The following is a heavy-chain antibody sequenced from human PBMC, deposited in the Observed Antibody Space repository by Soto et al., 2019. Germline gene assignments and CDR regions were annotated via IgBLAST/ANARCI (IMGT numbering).Heavy chain of an antibody. V-gene: IGHV4-59*01. J-gene: IGHJ5*02. CDR2: IYYSGST. Sequence: SETLSLTCTVSGGSISSYYWSWIRQPPRKGLEWIGYIYYSGSTNYNPSLKSRVSISVDTSKNQFSLKLSSVTSAFTALYYCARDIVATYNWFDPWGQGALVTVSS. D-gene: IGHD5-12*01. CDR3: ARDIVATYNWFDP. CDR1: GGSISSYY.